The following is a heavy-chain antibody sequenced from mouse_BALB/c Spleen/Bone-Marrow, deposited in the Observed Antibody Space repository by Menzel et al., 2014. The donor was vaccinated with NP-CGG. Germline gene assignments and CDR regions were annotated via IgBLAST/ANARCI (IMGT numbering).Heavy chain of an antibody. D-gene: IGHD2-2*01. V-gene: IGHV1S81*02. CDR2: INPSNGGA. CDR1: GYTFTSSW. J-gene: IGHJ3*01. Sequence: QVQLQQSGSVLVRPGASVRLSCKASGYTFTSSWMHWAKQRPGQGPEWIGEINPSNGGADFNEKFKIKATLTVDKSSSTAYMQLSSLTSEDSAVYYCTTSRGYNWFAYWGQGTLVTVSA. CDR3: TTSRGYNWFAY.